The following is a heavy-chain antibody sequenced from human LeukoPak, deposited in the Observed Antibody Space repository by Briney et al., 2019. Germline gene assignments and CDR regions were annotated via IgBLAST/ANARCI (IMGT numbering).Heavy chain of an antibody. Sequence: SETLSLTCAVYGGSFSGYYWSWIRQPPGKGLEWIGEINHSGSTNYNPSLKSRVTISVDTSKNQFSLKLSSVTAADTAVYYCASRYSSSAYYYYGMDVWGQGTTVTVSS. CDR2: INHSGST. V-gene: IGHV4-34*01. D-gene: IGHD6-6*01. CDR1: GGSFSGYY. J-gene: IGHJ6*02. CDR3: ASRYSSSAYYYYGMDV.